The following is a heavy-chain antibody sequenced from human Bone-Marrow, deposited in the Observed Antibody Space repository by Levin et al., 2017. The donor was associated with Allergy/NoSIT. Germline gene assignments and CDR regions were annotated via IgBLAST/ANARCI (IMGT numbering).Heavy chain of an antibody. J-gene: IGHJ4*02. D-gene: IGHD5-12*01. CDR2: VSYDGSNK. CDR1: GFTFNTYA. V-gene: IGHV3-30-3*01. CDR3: ARAILGGIVATSGGLDY. Sequence: GESLKISCAASGFTFNTYAVHWVRQAPGKGLEWVAVVSYDGSNKYYADSVKGRFTASRDNSKNTLELQMNSLGAEDTAVYYCARAILGGIVATSGGLDYWGQGTLVIVSS.